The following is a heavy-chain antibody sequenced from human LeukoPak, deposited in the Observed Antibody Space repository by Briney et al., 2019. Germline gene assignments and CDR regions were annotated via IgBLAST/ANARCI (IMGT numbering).Heavy chain of an antibody. J-gene: IGHJ4*02. D-gene: IGHD3-10*01. V-gene: IGHV3-66*01. CDR1: GFTVSSNY. Sequence: GGSLRLSCAASGFTVSSNYMNWVRQAPGKGLEWVSVIYSGGSTYYADFVKGRFTISRDNSKNTLYLQMNSLRAEDTAVYYCARDWGYGSGSLDYWGQGTLVTVSS. CDR2: IYSGGST. CDR3: ARDWGYGSGSLDY.